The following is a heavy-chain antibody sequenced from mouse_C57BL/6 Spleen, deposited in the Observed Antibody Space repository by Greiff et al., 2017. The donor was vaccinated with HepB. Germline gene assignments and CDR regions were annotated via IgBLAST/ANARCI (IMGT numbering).Heavy chain of an antibody. CDR1: GFNIKDYY. D-gene: IGHD2-4*01. Sequence: EVQLQQSGAELVRPGASVKLSCTASGFNIKDYYMHWVKQRPEQGLEWIGRIDPEDGDTEYAPKFQGKATMTADTSSNTAYLQLSSLTSEDTAVYDCTHYDYDAWFAYWGQGTLVTVSA. CDR3: THYDYDAWFAY. V-gene: IGHV14-1*01. CDR2: IDPEDGDT. J-gene: IGHJ3*01.